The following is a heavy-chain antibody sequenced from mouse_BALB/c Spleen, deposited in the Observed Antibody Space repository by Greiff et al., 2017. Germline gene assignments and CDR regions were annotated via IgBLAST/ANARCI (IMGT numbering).Heavy chain of an antibody. V-gene: IGHV1-9*01. CDR2: ILPGSGST. CDR3: AREDGSFYAMDY. Sequence: QVQLQQSGAELMKPGASVKISCKATGYTFSSYWIEWVKQRPGHGLEWIGEILPGSGSTNYNEKFKGKATFTADTSSNTAYMQLSSLTSEDSAVYYCAREDGSFYAMDYWGQGTSVTVSS. CDR1: GYTFSSYW. J-gene: IGHJ4*01. D-gene: IGHD1-1*01.